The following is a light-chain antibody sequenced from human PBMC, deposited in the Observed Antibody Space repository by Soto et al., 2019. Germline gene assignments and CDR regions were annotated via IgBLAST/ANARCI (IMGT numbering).Light chain of an antibody. J-gene: IGLJ2*01. CDR3: GAWDGSLSVVL. CDR2: DSD. Sequence: QSVLTQPPSVSAAPGQRVTISCSGSSANIGSNYVSWYQHLPGTAPKLVIYDSDRRPSEIPDRFSGSKSGTSATLDITGLQTGDESDYYGGAWDGSLSVVLFGGGTKVTVL. V-gene: IGLV1-51*01. CDR1: SANIGSNY.